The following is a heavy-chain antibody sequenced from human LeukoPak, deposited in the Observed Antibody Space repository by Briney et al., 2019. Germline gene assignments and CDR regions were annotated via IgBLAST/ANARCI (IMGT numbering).Heavy chain of an antibody. J-gene: IGHJ3*02. V-gene: IGHV4-30-2*01. CDR2: IYHSGST. Sequence: SQTLSLTCAVSGGSISSGGYSWSWIRQPPGKGLEWIGYIYHSGSTYYNPSLKSRVTISVDRSKNQFSLKLSSVTAADTAVYYCARDLVTVTKGFDIWGQGTMVSVS. CDR3: ARDLVTVTKGFDI. CDR1: GGSISSGGYS. D-gene: IGHD4-17*01.